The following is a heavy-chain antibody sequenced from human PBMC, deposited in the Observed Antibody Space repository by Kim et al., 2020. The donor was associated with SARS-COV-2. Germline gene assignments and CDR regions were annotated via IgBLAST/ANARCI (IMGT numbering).Heavy chain of an antibody. CDR1: GFTFSSYW. D-gene: IGHD6-13*01. CDR3: ARGGYSSSWYWGTYDAFDI. CDR2: INSDGNST. V-gene: IGHV3-74*01. J-gene: IGHJ3*02. Sequence: GGSLRLSCAASGFTFSSYWMHWVRQAPGKGLVWVSRINSDGNSTSYADSVKGRFTISRDNAKNTLYLQMNSLRAEDTAVYYCARGGYSSSWYWGTYDAFDIWGQGTMVTVSS.